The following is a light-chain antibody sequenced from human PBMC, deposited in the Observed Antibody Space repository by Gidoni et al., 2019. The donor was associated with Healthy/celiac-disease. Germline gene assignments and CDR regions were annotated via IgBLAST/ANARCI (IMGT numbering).Light chain of an antibody. CDR3: SSYTSSISYV. V-gene: IGLV2-14*01. CDR1: RSDVGGYNY. Sequence: QSALTQPASVSGSTGKSITISCTGTRSDVGGYNYVSWYQQHPGKAPKLMIYDVSNRPSGVSNRFSGSKSGNTASLTIAGLQAEDEADYYCSSYTSSISYVFGTGTKVTV. CDR2: DVS. J-gene: IGLJ1*01.